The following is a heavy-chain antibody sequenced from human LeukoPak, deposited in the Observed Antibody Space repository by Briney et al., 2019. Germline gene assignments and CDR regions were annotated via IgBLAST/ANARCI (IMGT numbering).Heavy chain of an antibody. D-gene: IGHD3-22*01. CDR2: INPNSGGT. J-gene: IGHJ3*02. V-gene: IGHV1-2*02. CDR3: ARDKWSGYYYDAFDI. Sequence: ASVKVSCKASGYTFTGYYMHWVRQAPGQGLEWMGWINPNSGGTNYAQKFQGRVTMTRDTSISTVYMELSRLRSDDTAVYYCARDKWSGYYYDAFDIWGQGTMVTVSS. CDR1: GYTFTGYY.